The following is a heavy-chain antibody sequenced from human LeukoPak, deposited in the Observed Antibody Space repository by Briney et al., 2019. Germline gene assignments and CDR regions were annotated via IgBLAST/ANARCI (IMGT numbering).Heavy chain of an antibody. V-gene: IGHV1-2*02. CDR3: ARMDIVVVPAAHRDY. J-gene: IGHJ4*02. CDR1: GYTFTCYD. CDR2: INPNSGGT. Sequence: ASXXVSCKASGYTFTCYDMHWGGQAPGQGRERMGWINPNSGGTNYAQKFQGRVRITRDRAISTTYMELSRLRSDDTAVYSCARMDIVVVPAAHRDYWGQGTLVTVSS. D-gene: IGHD2-2*03.